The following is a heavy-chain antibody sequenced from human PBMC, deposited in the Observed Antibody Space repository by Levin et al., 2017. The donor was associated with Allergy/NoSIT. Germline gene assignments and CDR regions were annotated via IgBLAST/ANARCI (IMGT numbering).Heavy chain of an antibody. Sequence: GGSLRLSCAASGFTFSSYAMHWVRQAPGKGLEWVAVISYDGSNKYYADSVKGRFTISRDNSKNTLYLQMNSLRAEDTAVYYCARDEDSSWSFDYWGQGTLVTVSS. D-gene: IGHD6-13*01. V-gene: IGHV3-30-3*01. CDR3: ARDEDSSWSFDY. CDR2: ISYDGSNK. J-gene: IGHJ4*02. CDR1: GFTFSSYA.